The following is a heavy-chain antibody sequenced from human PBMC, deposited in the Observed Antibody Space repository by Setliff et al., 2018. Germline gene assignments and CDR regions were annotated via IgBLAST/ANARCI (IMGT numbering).Heavy chain of an antibody. CDR2: VNNGGTA. D-gene: IGHD3-22*01. J-gene: IGHJ4*02. V-gene: IGHV4-34*01. CDR1: GGSFSGYF. CDR3: ARESRYYYDNLGTLDY. Sequence: PSETLSLTCAVYGGSFSGYFWSWIRQSPGKGLEWIGEVNNGGTANYNPSFTSRVIMSVDTSKNQFSLKVSSVTAADTAVYYCARESRYYYDNLGTLDYWGQGTLVTVSS.